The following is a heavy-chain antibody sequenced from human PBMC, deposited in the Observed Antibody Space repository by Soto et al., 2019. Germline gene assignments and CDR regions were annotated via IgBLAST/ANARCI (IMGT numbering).Heavy chain of an antibody. D-gene: IGHD2-21*02. CDR1: GGSFSGYY. CDR3: ARAVQEGLAYWSGHCRGPHVY. CDR2: INHSGST. V-gene: IGHV4-34*01. Sequence: SETLSLTCAVYGGSFSGYYWSWIRQPSGKGLEWIGEINHSGSTNYNPSLKSRVTISVDTSRNQFSLKLSSVTAADTAVYSCARAVQEGLAYWSGHCRGPHVYRGQGTLVTVSS. J-gene: IGHJ4*02.